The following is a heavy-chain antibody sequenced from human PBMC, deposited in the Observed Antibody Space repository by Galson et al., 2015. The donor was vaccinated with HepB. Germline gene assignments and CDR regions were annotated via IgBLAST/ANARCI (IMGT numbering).Heavy chain of an antibody. CDR3: ARTPAQQWFVRTPPFYFDY. D-gene: IGHD6-19*01. V-gene: IGHV3-66*01. CDR1: GFTFSTSA. Sequence: SLRLSCAASGFTFSTSAMNWVRQAPGKGPEWVSVIYGGGTTYYADSVKGRFSISRDNSKNTVNLQMSNLRPEDTAVYFCARTPAQQWFVRTPPFYFDYWGQGTLVTVSS. J-gene: IGHJ4*02. CDR2: IYGGGTT.